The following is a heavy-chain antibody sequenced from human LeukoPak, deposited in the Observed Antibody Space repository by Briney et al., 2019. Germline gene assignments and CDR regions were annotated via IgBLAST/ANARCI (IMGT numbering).Heavy chain of an antibody. CDR3: AKDLSHYDSSGYYLESPWFDP. Sequence: GGSPRLSCAASGFTVSSNYMGWVRQAPGKGLEWVSVIYSGGSTYYADSVKGRFTISRDNSKNTLYLQMNSLRAEDTAVYYCAKDLSHYDSSGYYLESPWFDPWGQGTLVTVSS. V-gene: IGHV3-53*01. D-gene: IGHD3-22*01. CDR2: IYSGGST. J-gene: IGHJ5*02. CDR1: GFTVSSNY.